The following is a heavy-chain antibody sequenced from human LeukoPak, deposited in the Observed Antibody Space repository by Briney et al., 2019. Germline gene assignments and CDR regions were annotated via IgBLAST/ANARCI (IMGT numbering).Heavy chain of an antibody. V-gene: IGHV1-18*01. J-gene: IGHJ4*02. CDR3: ARATWDYYDSSGYLDY. Sequence: ASVKVSCKASGYTFTSYGISWVRQAPGQGLEWMGWISPYNSNTYYAQNLQGRVTMTTDTSTSTTYMELRSLRSDDTAVYYCARATWDYYDSSGYLDYWGQGTLVTVSS. D-gene: IGHD3-22*01. CDR1: GYTFTSYG. CDR2: ISPYNSNT.